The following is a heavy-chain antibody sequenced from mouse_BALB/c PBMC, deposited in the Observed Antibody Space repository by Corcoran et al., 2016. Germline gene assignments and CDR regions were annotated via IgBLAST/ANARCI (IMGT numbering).Heavy chain of an antibody. V-gene: IGHV1S136*01. J-gene: IGHJ2*01. CDR3: AREVRGGYPFEY. Sequence: EVQLQQSGPELVKPGASVKMSCKASGYTFTSYVMHWVKQKPGQSLEWIGYIYPYNDDTKYNEKFKGKATLTTGKSSSTAYMELNSLTSEDSAVYYGAREVRGGYPFEYWGQGTTLTVSS. D-gene: IGHD2-2*01. CDR2: IYPYNDDT. CDR1: GYTFTSYV.